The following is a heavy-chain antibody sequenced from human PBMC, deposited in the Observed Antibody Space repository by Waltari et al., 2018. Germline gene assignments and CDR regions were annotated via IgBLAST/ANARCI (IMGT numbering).Heavy chain of an antibody. CDR3: ARGPGEGNYDFWSGYYGYNWFDP. CDR2: IIPILGIA. D-gene: IGHD3-3*01. Sequence: QVQLVQSGAEVKKPGSSVKVSCKASGGTFSSYAISWVRQAPGQGLEWMGGIIPILGIANYAQKFQGRVTITADESTSTAYMELSSLRSEDTAVYYCARGPGEGNYDFWSGYYGYNWFDPWGQGTLVTVSS. V-gene: IGHV1-69*04. CDR1: GGTFSSYA. J-gene: IGHJ5*02.